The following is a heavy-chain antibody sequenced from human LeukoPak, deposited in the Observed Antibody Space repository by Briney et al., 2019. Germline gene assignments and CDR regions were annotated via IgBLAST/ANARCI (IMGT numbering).Heavy chain of an antibody. Sequence: PGGSLRLSCAASGFTFHNYWMHWVRQGPGKGLVWVSRINTDGSNSNYADSVKGRFTISRDNAKNTLYLQMNSLRAEDTAVYYCARGRYSYSSMDWGQGTLVTVSS. CDR1: GFTFHNYW. CDR3: ARGRYSYSSMD. D-gene: IGHD6-6*01. V-gene: IGHV3-74*01. CDR2: INTDGSNS. J-gene: IGHJ4*02.